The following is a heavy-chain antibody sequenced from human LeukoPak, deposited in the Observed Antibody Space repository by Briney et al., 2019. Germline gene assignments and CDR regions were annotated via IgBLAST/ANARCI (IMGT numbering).Heavy chain of an antibody. V-gene: IGHV3-23*01. CDR2: ISSSGGST. CDR1: GFTFSSYA. Sequence: GGSLRLSCAASGFTFSSYAMHWVRQAPGKGLEWVSAISSSGGSTYYADSVKGRFTISRDNSKNTLYLQMNSLRAEDTAVYYCAKGTNYYTSGSYFDYWGQGTLVTVSS. D-gene: IGHD3-10*01. CDR3: AKGTNYYTSGSYFDY. J-gene: IGHJ4*02.